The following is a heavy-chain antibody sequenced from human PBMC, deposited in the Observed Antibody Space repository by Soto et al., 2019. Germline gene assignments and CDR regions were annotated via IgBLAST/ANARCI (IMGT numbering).Heavy chain of an antibody. CDR1: GFTFSSYA. V-gene: IGHV3-30-3*01. D-gene: IGHD3-22*01. J-gene: IGHJ4*02. CDR2: ISYDGSNK. CDR3: ARVSSTPSYYYDSSGVDY. Sequence: QVQLVESGGGVVQPGRSLILSCAASGFTFSSYAMHWVRQAPGKGLEWVAVISYDGSNKYYADSVKGRFTISRDNSKNTLYLQMNSLRAEDTAVYYCARVSSTPSYYYDSSGVDYWGQGTLVTVSS.